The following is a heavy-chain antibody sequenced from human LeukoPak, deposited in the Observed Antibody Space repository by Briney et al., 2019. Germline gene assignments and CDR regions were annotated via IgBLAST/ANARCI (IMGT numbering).Heavy chain of an antibody. D-gene: IGHD6-13*01. CDR1: GGSISSYY. Sequence: SETLSLTCTVSGGSISSYYWSWIRQPPGKGLEWIGYIYYSGSTNYNPSLKSRVTISVDTSKNQFSLKLSSVTAADTAVYYCARLSIAAALFDPWGQGTLVTVSS. CDR3: ARLSIAAALFDP. CDR2: IYYSGST. J-gene: IGHJ5*02. V-gene: IGHV4-59*01.